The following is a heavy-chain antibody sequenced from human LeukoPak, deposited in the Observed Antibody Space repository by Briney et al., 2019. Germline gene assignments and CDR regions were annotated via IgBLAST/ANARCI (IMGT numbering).Heavy chain of an antibody. Sequence: PGGSLRLSCAASGFTFSSSGVHWVRQAPGKGLEWVAFIRYDGRNKYYADYVKGRFNISRDNSKNTLYLQMNSLRAEDTAVYYCAKDLFYYWGQGTLVTVSS. CDR2: IRYDGRNK. V-gene: IGHV3-30*02. J-gene: IGHJ4*02. CDR1: GFTFSSSG. CDR3: AKDLFYY.